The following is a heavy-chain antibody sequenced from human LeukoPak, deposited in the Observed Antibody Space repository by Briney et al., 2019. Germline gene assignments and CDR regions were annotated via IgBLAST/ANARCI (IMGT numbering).Heavy chain of an antibody. J-gene: IGHJ4*02. D-gene: IGHD3-10*01. CDR3: AKDLCPRYGSCGFDY. V-gene: IGHV3-30*18. CDR1: GFTFSSYG. CDR2: ISYDGSDK. Sequence: GGSLRLSCAASGFTFSSYGMHWVRQAPGKGLEWVAVISYDGSDKYYADSVKGRFTISRDNSKNTLYLQMNSLRAEDTAVYYCAKDLCPRYGSCGFDYWGQGTLVTVSS.